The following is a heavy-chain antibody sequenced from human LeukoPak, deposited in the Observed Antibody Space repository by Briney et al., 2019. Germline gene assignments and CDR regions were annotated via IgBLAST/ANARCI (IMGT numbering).Heavy chain of an antibody. Sequence: GGSLRLSCAASGFTFSDYYMSCIRQAPGKGLEWVSYISSSGSTIYYADSVKGRFTISRDNAKNSLYLQMNSLRAEDTAVYYCARDEYYYDSSGYPDYWGQGTLVTVSS. CDR3: ARDEYYYDSSGYPDY. V-gene: IGHV3-11*01. CDR1: GFTFSDYY. D-gene: IGHD3-22*01. J-gene: IGHJ4*02. CDR2: ISSSGSTI.